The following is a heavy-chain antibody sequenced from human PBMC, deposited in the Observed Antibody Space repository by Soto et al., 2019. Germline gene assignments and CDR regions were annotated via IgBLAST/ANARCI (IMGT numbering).Heavy chain of an antibody. V-gene: IGHV4-4*02. CDR3: ASGVVVVVAASPGWFDP. Sequence: PSETLSLTCAVSGGSISSSNWWSWVRQPPGKGLEWIGEIYHSGSTNYNPSLKSRVTISVDKSKNQFSLKLSSVTAADTAVYYCASGVVVVVAASPGWFDPWGQGTLVTVSS. D-gene: IGHD2-15*01. CDR1: GGSISSSNW. J-gene: IGHJ5*02. CDR2: IYHSGST.